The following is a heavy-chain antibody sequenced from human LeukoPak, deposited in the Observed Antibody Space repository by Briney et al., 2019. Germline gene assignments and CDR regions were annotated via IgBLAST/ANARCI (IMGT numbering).Heavy chain of an antibody. D-gene: IGHD3-10*01. CDR1: GYTFTSYD. V-gene: IGHV1-18*01. J-gene: IGHJ4*02. Sequence: ASVKVSCKASGYTFTSYDINWVRQAPGQGLEWMGWISGYNGHTKYAQKVQGRVTMSTDTSTSTVYMELRSLISDDTGVYYCARGQTNRLLWVGELVSNINPFDYWGQGTLVTVSS. CDR2: ISGYNGHT. CDR3: ARGQTNRLLWVGELVSNINPFDY.